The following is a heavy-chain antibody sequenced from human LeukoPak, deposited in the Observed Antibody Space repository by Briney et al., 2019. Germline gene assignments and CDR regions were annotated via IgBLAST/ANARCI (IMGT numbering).Heavy chain of an antibody. D-gene: IGHD3-22*01. V-gene: IGHV1-46*01. J-gene: IGHJ4*02. CDR2: INPSGGST. Sequence: GASVKVSCKTSGYTFSSYYIHWVRQAPGQGLEWMGIINPSGGSTNYAQKFQGRVTMTRDMSTSTVYMELSSLRSEDTAVYYCARGNYYDSSGYYYVAGDYWGQGTLVTVSS. CDR1: GYTFSSYY. CDR3: ARGNYYDSSGYYYVAGDY.